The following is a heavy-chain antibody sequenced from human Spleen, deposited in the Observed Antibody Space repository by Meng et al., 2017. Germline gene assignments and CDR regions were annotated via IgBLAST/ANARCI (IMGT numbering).Heavy chain of an antibody. CDR3: ARGKGGYGSLDV. V-gene: IGHV3-48*03. J-gene: IGHJ6*02. D-gene: IGHD3-10*01. CDR1: GFSFSTYE. CDR2: ISSSGTTI. Sequence: GESLKISCAASGFSFSTYEMNWVRQAPGKGLEWALYISSSGTTIYYADSVRGRFTISRDNAKNSLYLQMNSLRVEDTAVYYCARGKGGYGSLDVWGQGTTVTVSS.